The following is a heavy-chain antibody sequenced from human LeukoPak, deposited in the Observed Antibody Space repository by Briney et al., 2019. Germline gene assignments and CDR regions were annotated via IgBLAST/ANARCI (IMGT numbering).Heavy chain of an antibody. V-gene: IGHV1-18*01. CDR3: ARDLGLDTTMIFFDF. J-gene: IGHJ4*02. CDR2: ISAYNGNT. CDR1: GYTFTSFG. D-gene: IGHD5-18*01. Sequence: ASVNVSCKASGYTFTSFGISWVRQAPGQGPEWMGWISAYNGNTNYIQKFQGRVTMTTDTSTNTAYMELRSLTSDDTAVYYCARDLGLDTTMIFFDFWGQGTLVTVSS.